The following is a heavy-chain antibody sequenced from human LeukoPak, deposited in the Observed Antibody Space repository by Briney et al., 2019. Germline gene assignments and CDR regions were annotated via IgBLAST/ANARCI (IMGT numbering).Heavy chain of an antibody. CDR1: GFTFDDYT. V-gene: IGHV3-43*01. J-gene: IGHJ4*02. CDR3: AKDIGDSIAYNYFDF. CDR2: ISWHGSTT. Sequence: PGGSLRLSCAASGFTFDDYTMHWVRRAPGKGLEWVSVISWHGSTTKYADSVRGRFTISRDNRKNSLSLQMNSLRPEDTALYYCAKDIGDSIAYNYFDFWGQGTLVTVSS. D-gene: IGHD3-22*01.